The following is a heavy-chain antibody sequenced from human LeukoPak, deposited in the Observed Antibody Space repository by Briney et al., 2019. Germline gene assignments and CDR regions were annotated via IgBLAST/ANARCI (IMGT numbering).Heavy chain of an antibody. D-gene: IGHD2-8*02. CDR3: ARYWSYFDY. V-gene: IGHV4-4*02. CDR1: GGSISSSKW. Sequence: SETLSLTCPVSGGSISSSKWWGWVRQPPGKGLEWSGEIYHSGSTNYNPSLKSRVTISVDKAKNQFSLKLSSVTAADTAVYYCARYWSYFDYWGQGTLVTVSS. J-gene: IGHJ4*02. CDR2: IYHSGST.